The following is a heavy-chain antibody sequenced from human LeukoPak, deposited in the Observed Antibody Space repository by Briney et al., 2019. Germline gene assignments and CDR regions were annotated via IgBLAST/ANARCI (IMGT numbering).Heavy chain of an antibody. CDR3: ARGGTGAFDY. V-gene: IGHV3-11*06. CDR2: ISSRSTYI. D-gene: IGHD2-8*02. J-gene: IGHJ4*02. Sequence: GGSLRLSCTASGFSFSDYYMSWIRQAPGKGLEWISYISSRSTYISDADSVKGRFTISRDNAKNLLFLQMDSLRVEDTALYYCARGGTGAFDYWGQGILVTVSS. CDR1: GFSFSDYY.